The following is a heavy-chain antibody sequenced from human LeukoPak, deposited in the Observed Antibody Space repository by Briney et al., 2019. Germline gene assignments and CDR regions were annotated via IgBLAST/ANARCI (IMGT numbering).Heavy chain of an antibody. J-gene: IGHJ3*02. CDR2: IRYSGST. CDR3: ARDRGAAIDI. Sequence: KTSETLTLTCIVSGFSISSYYWNWIRQAPGKGLEWIGYIRYSGSTRYNPSLASRVSMSVDTSKNQFSMKVTYVTAADTAVYYCARDRGAAIDIWGQGTMVTVSS. CDR1: GFSISSYY. D-gene: IGHD3-10*01. V-gene: IGHV4-59*01.